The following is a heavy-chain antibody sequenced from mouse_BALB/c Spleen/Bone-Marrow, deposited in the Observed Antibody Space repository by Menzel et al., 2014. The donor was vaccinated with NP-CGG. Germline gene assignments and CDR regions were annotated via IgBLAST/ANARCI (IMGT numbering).Heavy chain of an antibody. CDR3: TRGGNWEDFDY. CDR1: GFTFSSFG. D-gene: IGHD4-1*01. CDR2: ISSDSGAI. J-gene: IGHJ2*01. Sequence: VQLVVSGGGLVQSGGPRKLSWAASGFTFSSFGMHWVRQAPEKGLEWIAYISSDSGAIFYADTMKGQFTISRDNPKNTLFLQMTSLRSEDTAIYFCTRGGNWEDFDYWGQGTTLTVSS. V-gene: IGHV5-17*02.